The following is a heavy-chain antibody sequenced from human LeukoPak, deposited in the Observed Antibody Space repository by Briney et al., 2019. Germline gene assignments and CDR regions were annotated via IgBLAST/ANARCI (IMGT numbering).Heavy chain of an antibody. J-gene: IGHJ4*02. CDR2: IKRDGSET. CDR3: GGTNSFSY. CDR1: GFAFSNYW. V-gene: IGHV3-7*01. Sequence: GGSLRLSCAASGFAFSNYWMNWVRQAPGKGLEWVANIKRDGSETYYVDSLKGRFTISRDNAKNSLYLLMNSLRAEDTALYYCGGTNSFSYWGQGTLVTVSS. D-gene: IGHD2-15*01.